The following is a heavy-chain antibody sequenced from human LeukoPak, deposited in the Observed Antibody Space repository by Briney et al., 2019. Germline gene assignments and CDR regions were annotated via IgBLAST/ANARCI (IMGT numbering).Heavy chain of an antibody. CDR3: ARDLYQRYCSSTSCYTGDP. D-gene: IGHD2-2*02. J-gene: IGHJ5*02. CDR2: INPNSGGT. CDR1: GYTFTGYY. V-gene: IGHV1-2*02. Sequence: GASVKVSCKASGYTFTGYYMHWVRQAPGQGLEWMGWINPNSGGTNYAQKFQGRVTMTKDTSISTAYMELSRLRSDDTAVYYCARDLYQRYCSSTSCYTGDPWGQGTLVTVSS.